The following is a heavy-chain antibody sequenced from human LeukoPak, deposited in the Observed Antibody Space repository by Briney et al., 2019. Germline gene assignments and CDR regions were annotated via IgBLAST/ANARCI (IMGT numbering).Heavy chain of an antibody. D-gene: IGHD3-16*01. CDR2: IGSSSRSI. J-gene: IGHJ3*02. V-gene: IGHV3-21*01. Sequence: GGSLRLSCLGSGVTFSGYSMNWVRQAPGEGLEWVSCIGSSSRSIYYADSVKGRFTISRDNSKNTLYLQMNSLRAEDTAVYYCASPTFRGILRRMILDAFDIWGQGTMVTVSS. CDR3: ASPTFRGILRRMILDAFDI. CDR1: GVTFSGYS.